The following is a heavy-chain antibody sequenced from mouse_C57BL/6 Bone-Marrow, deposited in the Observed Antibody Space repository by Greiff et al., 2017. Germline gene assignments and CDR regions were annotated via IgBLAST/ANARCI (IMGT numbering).Heavy chain of an antibody. V-gene: IGHV5-4*01. J-gene: IGHJ3*02. CDR3: ARDGW. CDR2: ISDGGSYT. CDR1: GFTFSSYA. Sequence: EVMLVESGGGLVKPGGSLKLSCAASGFTFSSYAMSWVRQTPEKRLAWVATISDGGSYTYYPDNVKVRFTISRDNAKNNLYLQMSHLKSEDTALYYCARDGWWCQGTLVTVSA.